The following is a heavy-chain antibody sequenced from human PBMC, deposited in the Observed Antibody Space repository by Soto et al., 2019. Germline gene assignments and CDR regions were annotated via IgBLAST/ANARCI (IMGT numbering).Heavy chain of an antibody. CDR3: ARSGRITGTKKSGDY. Sequence: QVQLVQTGAEVKKPGASVKVSCKASGYTFTSYGISWVRQAPGHGLEWMGWISAYNGNTNYAQKLQGRVTMTTDTSTSTAYMELRSLRSDDTAVYYCARSGRITGTKKSGDYWGQGTLVTVSS. D-gene: IGHD1-20*01. V-gene: IGHV1-18*01. J-gene: IGHJ4*02. CDR1: GYTFTSYG. CDR2: ISAYNGNT.